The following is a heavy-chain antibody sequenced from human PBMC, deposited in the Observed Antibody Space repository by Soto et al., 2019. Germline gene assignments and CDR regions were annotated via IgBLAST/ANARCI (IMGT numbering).Heavy chain of an antibody. CDR1: GGSISSYY. J-gene: IGHJ4*02. CDR3: ASFYDRSGYYSFDH. D-gene: IGHD3-22*01. CDR2: IYYSGNT. V-gene: IGHV4-59*01. Sequence: SETLSLTCTVSGGSISSYYWNWIRQPPGKGLEWIGYIYYSGNTKYNPSLKSRVTISVDTSRNQFSLKLSSVTAADTAVYYCASFYDRSGYYSFDHWGQGTPVTVSS.